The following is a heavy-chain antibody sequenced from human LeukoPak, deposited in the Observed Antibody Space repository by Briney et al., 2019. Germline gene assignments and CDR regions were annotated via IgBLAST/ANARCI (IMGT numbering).Heavy chain of an antibody. CDR2: ISGSGGST. Sequence: GGSLRLSCAASGFTFSSYAMSWVRQAPGKGLEWVSAISGSGGSTYYADSVKGRFTISRDNSKNALYLQMNSLRAEDTAVYYCAKDFAQFLEWLLYWDYWGQGTLVTVSS. J-gene: IGHJ4*02. D-gene: IGHD3-3*01. V-gene: IGHV3-23*01. CDR3: AKDFAQFLEWLLYWDY. CDR1: GFTFSSYA.